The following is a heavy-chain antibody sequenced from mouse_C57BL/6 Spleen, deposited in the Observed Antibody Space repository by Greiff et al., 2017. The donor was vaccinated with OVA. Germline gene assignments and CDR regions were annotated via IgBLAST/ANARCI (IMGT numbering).Heavy chain of an antibody. D-gene: IGHD2-1*01. V-gene: IGHV7-3*01. Sequence: EVKLMESGGGLVQPGGSLSLSCAASGFTFTDYYMSWVRQPPGKALEWLGFIRNKANGYTTEYSASVKGRFTISRDNSQSILYLQMNALRAEDSATYYCARYWGNYNYAMDYWGQGTSVTVSS. J-gene: IGHJ4*01. CDR2: IRNKANGYTT. CDR3: ARYWGNYNYAMDY. CDR1: GFTFTDYY.